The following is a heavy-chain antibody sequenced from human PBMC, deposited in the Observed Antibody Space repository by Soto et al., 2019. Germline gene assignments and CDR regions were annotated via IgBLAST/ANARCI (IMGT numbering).Heavy chain of an antibody. D-gene: IGHD5-18*01. CDR1: GDSINNYF. CDR2: IAYSGST. CDR3: ARARQRDTGRGLDV. Sequence: QVQLQESGPGLVKPSETMSLTCTISGDSINNYFWNWIRQTPGKGLEWIGYIAYSGSTSYNPSLQSRVTISSDTSKNHSSLKLSSVTAADTAVYYCARARQRDTGRGLDVWGQGTTVTVSS. J-gene: IGHJ6*02. V-gene: IGHV4-59*01.